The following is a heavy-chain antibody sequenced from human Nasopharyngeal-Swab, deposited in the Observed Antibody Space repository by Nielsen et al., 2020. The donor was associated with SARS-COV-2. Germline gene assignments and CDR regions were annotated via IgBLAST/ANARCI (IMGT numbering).Heavy chain of an antibody. CDR3: ARRSAAAGRYNEYFHP. CDR1: GDSIGNTDYY. D-gene: IGHD6-25*01. Sequence: SETLSLTCTVSGDSIGNTDYYWGWIRQPPGKGLEWIASICYSGDTYYNPSLNSRVTISMYTSRNQFSLKLSSVTATDTAVYFCARRSAAAGRYNEYFHPWGQGTLVTVSS. J-gene: IGHJ1*01. CDR2: ICYSGDT. V-gene: IGHV4-39*01.